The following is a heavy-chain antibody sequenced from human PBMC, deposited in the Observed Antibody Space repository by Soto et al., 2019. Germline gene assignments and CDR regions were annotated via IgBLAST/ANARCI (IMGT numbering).Heavy chain of an antibody. V-gene: IGHV4-59*01. CDR2: IYKSGST. CDR1: GGSISDYY. J-gene: IGHJ4*02. D-gene: IGHD1-26*01. Sequence: PSETLSLTCSVSGGSISDYYLSWIRQPPGRGLEWIGYIYKSGSTNYNPSLKSRVTISVDTSKNLFSLKLSSVTAADTAVYYCARDQNGSPHFDYWGQGTLVTVSS. CDR3: ARDQNGSPHFDY.